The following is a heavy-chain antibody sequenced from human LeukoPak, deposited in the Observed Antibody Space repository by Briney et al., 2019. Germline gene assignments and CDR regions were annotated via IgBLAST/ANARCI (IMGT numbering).Heavy chain of an antibody. CDR1: GFIFTDYY. D-gene: IGHD1-7*01. V-gene: IGHV3-23*01. Sequence: PGGSLRLSCAASGFIFTDYYMSWVRQAPGKGLEWVSVISDSGGNTYFADSVKGRFAISRDNSKNTLYLHMTSLRAEDTAVYYCASGTGTTGEDDAFDVWGQETMVTVSS. J-gene: IGHJ3*01. CDR3: ASGTGTTGEDDAFDV. CDR2: ISDSGGNT.